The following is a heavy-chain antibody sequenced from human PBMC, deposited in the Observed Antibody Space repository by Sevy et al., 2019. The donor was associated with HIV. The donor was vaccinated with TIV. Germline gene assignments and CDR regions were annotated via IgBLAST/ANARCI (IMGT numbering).Heavy chain of an antibody. J-gene: IGHJ4*02. CDR3: ATRRGHLSFDY. V-gene: IGHV4-34*01. Sequence: SETLSLTCVVYGGSFSGYYWSWIRQPPGKGLEWIGEINHRGSTNYNPSLKSRVTISADTSKNQFSLKLSSVTAADTAVYYCATRRGHLSFDYWGQRTLVTVSS. CDR2: INHRGST. CDR1: GGSFSGYY.